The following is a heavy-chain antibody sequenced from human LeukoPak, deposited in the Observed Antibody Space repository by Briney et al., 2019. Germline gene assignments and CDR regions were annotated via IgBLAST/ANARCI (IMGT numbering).Heavy chain of an antibody. CDR3: AREGSYCVGGDCYSFDF. J-gene: IGHJ4*02. D-gene: IGHD2-21*02. CDR2: MHAGNGNT. CDR1: GYRFISNY. V-gene: IGHV1-2*02. Sequence: ASVKVSCKASGYRFISNYIQWVRQAPGLGPEWMGWMHAGNGNTRYAEKFQGRVIMTRDMSINTAYMDLSSLRSDDTAVYYCAREGSYCVGGDCYSFDFWGQGTLVTVSS.